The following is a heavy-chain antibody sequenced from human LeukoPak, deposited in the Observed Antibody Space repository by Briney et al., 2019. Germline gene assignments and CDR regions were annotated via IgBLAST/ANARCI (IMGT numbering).Heavy chain of an antibody. CDR3: ARGPRYYDSSGYYWGYFQH. CDR2: INHSGST. Sequence: PSETLSLTCAVYGGSFSGYYWSWIRQPPGKGLEWIGEINHSGSTNYNPSLKSRVTISVDTSKNQFSLKLSSVTAADTAVYYCARGPRYYDSSGYYWGYFQHWGQGTLVTVSS. J-gene: IGHJ1*01. CDR1: GGSFSGYY. D-gene: IGHD3-22*01. V-gene: IGHV4-34*01.